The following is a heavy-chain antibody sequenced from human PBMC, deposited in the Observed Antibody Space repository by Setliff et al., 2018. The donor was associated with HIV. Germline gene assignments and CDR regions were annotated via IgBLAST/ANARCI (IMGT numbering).Heavy chain of an antibody. V-gene: IGHV4-34*01. CDR3: AIRGSSGWYVGGYFDY. J-gene: IGHJ4*02. Sequence: LSLTCAVYGGSFSGYYWSWTRQPPGKGLEWIGEINHSGSTNYNPSLKSRVTISVDTSKNQFSLKLSSVTAADTAVYYCAIRGSSGWYVGGYFDYWGQGTLVTVSS. D-gene: IGHD6-19*01. CDR2: INHSGST. CDR1: GGSFSGYY.